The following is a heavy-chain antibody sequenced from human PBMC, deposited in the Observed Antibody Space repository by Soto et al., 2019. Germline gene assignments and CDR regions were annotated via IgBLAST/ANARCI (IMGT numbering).Heavy chain of an antibody. V-gene: IGHV4-61*01. CDR3: ASGFSTSDFDY. CDR1: GGSVSSGSYY. D-gene: IGHD3-10*01. J-gene: IGHJ4*02. Sequence: PSETLSLTCTFSGGSVSSGSYYLSWIRQPPGKGLEWIGYIYYSGSTNYNPSLKSRVTISVDTSKNQFSLKLSSVTAADTAVYYCASGFSTSDFDYWGQGTLVTVSS. CDR2: IYYSGST.